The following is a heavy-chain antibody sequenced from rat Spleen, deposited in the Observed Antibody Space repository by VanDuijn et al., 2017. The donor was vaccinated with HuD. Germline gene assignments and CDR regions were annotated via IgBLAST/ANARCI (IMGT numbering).Heavy chain of an antibody. Sequence: EVQLQESGPGLVKPSQSLSLTCSVTGYSITSNYWGWIRKFPGNKMEWIGHISYSGNTSYNPSLKSRISITKDTSKNQFFLHLNSVTTEDTATYYCARNSRYLQDYWGQGVMVTVSS. CDR2: ISYSGNT. J-gene: IGHJ2*01. CDR3: ARNSRYLQDY. CDR1: GYSITSNY. D-gene: IGHD2-1*01. V-gene: IGHV3-1*01.